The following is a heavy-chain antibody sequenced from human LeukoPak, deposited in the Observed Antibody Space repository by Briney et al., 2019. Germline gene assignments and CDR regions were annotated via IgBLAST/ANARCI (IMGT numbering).Heavy chain of an antibody. V-gene: IGHV4-59*01. Sequence: PSETLSLTCTVSGGSISSYYWSWIRQPPGKGLEWIGYIYYSGSTYYNPSLRGRVTISVDTSKNQFSLKLSSVTAADTAVYYCARSSEGRYYYDSSGFSYYYYYMDAWGKGTTVTISS. CDR1: GGSISSYY. J-gene: IGHJ6*03. CDR2: IYYSGST. CDR3: ARSSEGRYYYDSSGFSYYYYYMDA. D-gene: IGHD3-22*01.